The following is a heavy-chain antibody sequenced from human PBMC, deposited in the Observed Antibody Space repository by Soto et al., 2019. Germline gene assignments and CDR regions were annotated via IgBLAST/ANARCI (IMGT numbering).Heavy chain of an antibody. D-gene: IGHD1-20*01. CDR3: ARDHNWNDYFDY. Sequence: EVQLVESGGGLVKPGGSLRLSCAASGFTFGSYSMNWVRQAPGKGLEWVSSISSSSSYIYYADSVKGRFTISRDNAKNSLYLQMNRLRAEDTAVYYCARDHNWNDYFDYWGQGTLVTVSS. J-gene: IGHJ4*02. CDR1: GFTFGSYS. V-gene: IGHV3-21*01. CDR2: ISSSSSYI.